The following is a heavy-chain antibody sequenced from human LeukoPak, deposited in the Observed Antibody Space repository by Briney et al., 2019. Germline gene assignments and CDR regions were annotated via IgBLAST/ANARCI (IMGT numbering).Heavy chain of an antibody. CDR3: VKRDSSGCYYDY. CDR1: GFTFSSYA. Sequence: GGSLRLSCSASGFTFSSYAIHWVSQAPGKRLELVSSIPINGGSTYYADSVKGRFTISRDNSKNTLYLQMSSLRTEDTAVYYCVKRDSSGCYYDYWGQGTLVTVSS. D-gene: IGHD3-22*01. J-gene: IGHJ4*02. CDR2: IPINGGST. V-gene: IGHV3-64D*06.